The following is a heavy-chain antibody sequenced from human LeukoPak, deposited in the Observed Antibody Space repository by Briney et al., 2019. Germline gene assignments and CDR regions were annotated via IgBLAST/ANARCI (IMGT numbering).Heavy chain of an antibody. J-gene: IGHJ4*02. CDR3: AAITMVRGVIENDY. CDR1: GFTFSSYW. V-gene: IGHV3-53*01. Sequence: GGSLRLSCAASGFTFSSYWMHWVRQAPGKGLVWVSVIYSGGSTYYADSVKGRFTISRDNSKNTLYLQMNSLRAEDTAVYYCAAITMVRGVIENDYWGQGTLVTVSS. CDR2: IYSGGST. D-gene: IGHD3-10*01.